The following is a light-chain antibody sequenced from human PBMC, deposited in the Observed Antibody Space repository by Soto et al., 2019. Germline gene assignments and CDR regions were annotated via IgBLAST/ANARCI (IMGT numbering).Light chain of an antibody. CDR2: DVS. V-gene: IGLV2-14*01. J-gene: IGLJ1*01. CDR1: SSVIGSYSF. Sequence: QSALTQPASVSGSPGQSITISCIGTSSVIGSYSFVSWFQQHPGKAPKLIIYDVSDRPSGVSNRFSASKSGNTASLTISGLQADDESDYYCSSYTSISTLVFGTGTKVTVL. CDR3: SSYTSISTLV.